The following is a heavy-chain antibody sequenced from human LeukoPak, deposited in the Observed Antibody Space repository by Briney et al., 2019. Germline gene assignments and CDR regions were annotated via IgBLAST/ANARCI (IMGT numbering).Heavy chain of an antibody. D-gene: IGHD3-9*01. CDR3: ARSSYYDILTGYSYYFDY. CDR1: GFTFSDYY. J-gene: IGHJ4*02. V-gene: IGHV3-11*01. Sequence: GGSLRLSCAASGFTFSDYYMSWIRQAPGKGLEWVSYISSSGSTIYYADSVKGRFTISRDNAKNSLYLQMNSLGAEDTAVYYCARSSYYDILTGYSYYFDYWGQGTLVTVSS. CDR2: ISSSGSTI.